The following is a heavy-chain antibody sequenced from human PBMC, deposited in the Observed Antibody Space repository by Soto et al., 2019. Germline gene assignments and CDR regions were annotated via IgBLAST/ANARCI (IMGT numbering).Heavy chain of an antibody. Sequence: GGSLRLSCAASAVTFTGFGMHWVRQAPGKGLEWVAVIRFDGSNTYYADSVKGRFTISRDNPKNMLYLQMNSLRAEDTAVYYCARGGLGYFDWLADFDFCAQGNLVIVSS. D-gene: IGHD3-9*01. CDR3: ARGGLGYFDWLADFDF. J-gene: IGHJ4*02. CDR1: AVTFTGFG. V-gene: IGHV3-33*01. CDR2: IRFDGSNT.